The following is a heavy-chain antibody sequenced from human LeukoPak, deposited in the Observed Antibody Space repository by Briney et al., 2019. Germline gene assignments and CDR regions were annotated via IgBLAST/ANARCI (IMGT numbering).Heavy chain of an antibody. V-gene: IGHV4-4*09. CDR2: IYTSGST. Sequence: SETLSLTCTVSGGSISSYYWSWIRQPPGKGLEWIGYIYTSGSTNYNPSLKSRVTISVDTSKNQFSLKLSSVTAADTAVYYCARHYCSSTSCYRNYYYYMDVWGKGTTVTVSS. CDR1: GGSISSYY. D-gene: IGHD2-2*01. J-gene: IGHJ6*03. CDR3: ARHYCSSTSCYRNYYYYMDV.